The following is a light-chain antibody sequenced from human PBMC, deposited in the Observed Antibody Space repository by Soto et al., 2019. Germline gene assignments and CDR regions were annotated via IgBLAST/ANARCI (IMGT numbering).Light chain of an antibody. CDR1: QSVSSY. Sequence: EIVLTQSPGTLSLSVGERVTLSCRASQSVSSYLAWYQQTPGQAPRLLIYDTSNRATGTPDRFSGSGSGTDFTLTISRLEPEDFTVYYCQQYGSSPLPFGGGTPVEIK. V-gene: IGKV3-20*01. J-gene: IGKJ4*01. CDR2: DTS. CDR3: QQYGSSPLP.